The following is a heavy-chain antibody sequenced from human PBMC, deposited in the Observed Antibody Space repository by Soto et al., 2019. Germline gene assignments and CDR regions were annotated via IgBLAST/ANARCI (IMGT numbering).Heavy chain of an antibody. V-gene: IGHV3-23*01. Sequence: GGSLRLSCAASGFTFSTYAMSWVRQAPGKGLEWVSAISGDSGTIYYADSVKGRFTISRDNSKNTLYLQMNSLRAEDTAVYYCARRGPVPAATLHNFEYWGQGTLVTVSS. D-gene: IGHD2-2*01. CDR3: ARRGPVPAATLHNFEY. CDR2: ISGDSGTI. CDR1: GFTFSTYA. J-gene: IGHJ4*02.